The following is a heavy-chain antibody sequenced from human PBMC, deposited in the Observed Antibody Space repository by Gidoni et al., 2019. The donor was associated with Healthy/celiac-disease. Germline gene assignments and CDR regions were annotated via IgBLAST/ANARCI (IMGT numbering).Heavy chain of an antibody. CDR3: ARGRRIWDSSGYYFFAFDP. CDR2: INHSGST. J-gene: IGHJ5*02. D-gene: IGHD3-22*01. CDR1: GGSFSGYY. V-gene: IGHV4-34*01. Sequence: QVQLQQWGAGRLKPSETLSLTCAVYGGSFSGYYWSWIRQPPGKGLEWIGEINHSGSTNYNPSLKSRVTISVDTSKNQFSLKLSSVTAADTAVYYCARGRRIWDSSGYYFFAFDPWGQGTLVTVSS.